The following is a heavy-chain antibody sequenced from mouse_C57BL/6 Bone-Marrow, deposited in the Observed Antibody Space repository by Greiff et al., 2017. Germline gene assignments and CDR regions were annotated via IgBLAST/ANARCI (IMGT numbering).Heavy chain of an antibody. CDR3: ARGHYGAMDY. D-gene: IGHD1-1*02. CDR1: GYTFTSYW. J-gene: IGHJ4*01. Sequence: QVQLQQPGAELVRPGTSVKLSCKASGYTFTSYWMHWVKQRPGQGLEWIGVIDPSDSYTNYNQKFKGKATLTVDTSSSTAYMQLSSLTSEDSAVYYCARGHYGAMDYWGQGTSVTGSS. V-gene: IGHV1-59*01. CDR2: IDPSDSYT.